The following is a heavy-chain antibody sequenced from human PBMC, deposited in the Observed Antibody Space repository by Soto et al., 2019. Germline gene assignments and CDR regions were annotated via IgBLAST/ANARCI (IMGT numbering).Heavy chain of an antibody. CDR3: ARTATKDAFDI. V-gene: IGHV3-48*01. Sequence: EVQLVESGGGLVQPGGSLRLSCAASGFTFSSYSMNWVRQAPGKGLEWVSYISSSSSTIYYADSVKGRFTISRDNAKNSLYLQMNSLRAEDTAVYYCARTATKDAFDIWGQGTMVTVSS. D-gene: IGHD6-25*01. CDR1: GFTFSSYS. CDR2: ISSSSSTI. J-gene: IGHJ3*02.